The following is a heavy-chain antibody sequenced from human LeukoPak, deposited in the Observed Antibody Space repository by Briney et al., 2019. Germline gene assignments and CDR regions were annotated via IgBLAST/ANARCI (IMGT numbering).Heavy chain of an antibody. Sequence: ASVKVSCKASGYTFTGYYMHWVRQAPGQGLEWMGWINPNSGGTNYAQKFQGRVTMTRDTSISTAYMELSRLRSDDMAVYYCARDRVRTTALIDYWGQGTLVTVSS. CDR2: INPNSGGT. V-gene: IGHV1-2*02. CDR3: ARDRVRTTALIDY. CDR1: GYTFTGYY. J-gene: IGHJ4*02. D-gene: IGHD4-17*01.